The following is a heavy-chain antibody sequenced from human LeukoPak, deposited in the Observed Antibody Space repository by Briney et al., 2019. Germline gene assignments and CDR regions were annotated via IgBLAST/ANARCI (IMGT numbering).Heavy chain of an antibody. Sequence: SETLSLTCTVSGGSISSYYWSWIRQPPGKGLEWIGYIYYSGSTNYNPSLKSRVTISLDTSKNRFSLKLSSVTAADTAVYFCARLTYYYDSSGYYQYYFDYWGQGTLVTVSS. J-gene: IGHJ4*02. CDR2: IYYSGST. CDR3: ARLTYYYDSSGYYQYYFDY. V-gene: IGHV4-59*01. CDR1: GGSISSYY. D-gene: IGHD3-22*01.